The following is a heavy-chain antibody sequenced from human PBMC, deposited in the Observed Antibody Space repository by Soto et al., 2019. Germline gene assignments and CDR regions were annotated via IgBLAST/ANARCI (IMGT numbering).Heavy chain of an antibody. V-gene: IGHV4-30-2*01. CDR1: GGSISSGGYS. J-gene: IGHJ5*02. Sequence: QLQLQESGSGLVKPSQTLSLTCAVSGGSISSGGYSWIWIRQPPGKGLEWIGYIYHSGSTYYSPSLKRRVSVSVDRSKNQCSLKLSSVTAADTAVYYCASRPSGYGFDPWGQGTLVTVSS. CDR3: ASRPSGYGFDP. CDR2: IYHSGST. D-gene: IGHD5-12*01.